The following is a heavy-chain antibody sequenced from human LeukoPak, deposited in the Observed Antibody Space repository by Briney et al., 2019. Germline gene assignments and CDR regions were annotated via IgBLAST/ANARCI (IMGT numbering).Heavy chain of an antibody. Sequence: SETLSLTCTVSGGSIRSYYWSWIRQPPGKGLEWIGYIYYSGSTNYNPSLKSRVTISVDTSKNQLSLKLSSVTAADTAIYYCARDSGYYYYYYYYMDVWGKGTTVTISS. CDR3: ARDSGYYYYYYYYMDV. CDR2: IYYSGST. D-gene: IGHD3-22*01. V-gene: IGHV4-59*01. J-gene: IGHJ6*03. CDR1: GGSIRSYY.